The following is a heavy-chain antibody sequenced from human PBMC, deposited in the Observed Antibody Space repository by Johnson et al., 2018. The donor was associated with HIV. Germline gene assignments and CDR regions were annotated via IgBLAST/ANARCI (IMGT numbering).Heavy chain of an antibody. Sequence: VESVKGRFTISRDNAKNSLYLQMNSLRAEDTAVYYCERESGGIVVVFDAFDIWGQGTMVTVSS. J-gene: IGHJ3*02. D-gene: IGHD3-22*01. V-gene: IGHV3-7*03. CDR3: ERESGGIVVVFDAFDI.